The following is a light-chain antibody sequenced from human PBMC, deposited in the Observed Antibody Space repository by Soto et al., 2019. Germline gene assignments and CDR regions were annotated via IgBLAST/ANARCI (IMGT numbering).Light chain of an antibody. J-gene: IGLJ3*02. Sequence: QSALTQPRSVSGSPGQSVTIFCTGTSGDVGGYDFVSWYQQNPGKAPSLMIFHVSQRPSGVPDRFSGSKSGNTASLTIFGLQAEDEADYYCCSYGGSYTWVFGGGTKLTVL. V-gene: IGLV2-11*01. CDR2: HVS. CDR3: CSYGGSYTWV. CDR1: SGDVGGYDF.